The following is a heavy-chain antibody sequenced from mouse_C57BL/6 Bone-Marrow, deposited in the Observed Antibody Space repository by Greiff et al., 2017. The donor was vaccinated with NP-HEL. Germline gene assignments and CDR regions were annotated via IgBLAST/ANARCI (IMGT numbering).Heavy chain of an antibody. CDR1: GYTFTDYE. CDR3: TSSGSYVSSFFAY. V-gene: IGHV1-15*01. J-gene: IGHJ3*01. Sequence: VQLQQSGAELVRPGASVTLSCKASGYTFTDYEMHWVKQTPVHGLEWIGAIDPETGGTAYNQKFKGKAILTADKSSSTAYMGLRGLTSDDSAVYYCTSSGSYVSSFFAYWGQGPLVTVSA. D-gene: IGHD1-1*01. CDR2: IDPETGGT.